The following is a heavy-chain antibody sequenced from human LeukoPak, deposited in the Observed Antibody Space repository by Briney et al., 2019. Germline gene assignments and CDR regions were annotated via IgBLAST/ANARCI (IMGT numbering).Heavy chain of an antibody. CDR2: IYSGGST. V-gene: IGHV3-53*01. Sequence: PGGSLRLSCAASGFTFSSFAMHWVRQAPGKGLEWVSVIYSGGSTYYADSVKGRVTISRDNSKNTLYLQMNSLRAEDTAVYYCARESIAVAGHYYYGMDVWGQGTTVTVSS. CDR3: ARESIAVAGHYYYGMDV. CDR1: GFTFSSFA. D-gene: IGHD6-19*01. J-gene: IGHJ6*02.